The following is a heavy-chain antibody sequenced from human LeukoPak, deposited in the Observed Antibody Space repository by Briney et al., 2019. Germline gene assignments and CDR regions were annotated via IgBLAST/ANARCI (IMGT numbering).Heavy chain of an antibody. CDR3: ATDSAITVGSYYFDY. CDR2: FDPEDGET. J-gene: IGHJ4*02. Sequence: ASVKVSCKVSGYTLTELSMHWVRQAPGKGLEWMGGFDPEDGETIYAQKFQGRVTMTEDTSTDTAYMELSSLRSDDTAVYYCATDSAITVGSYYFDYWGQGTLVTVSS. CDR1: GYTLTELS. V-gene: IGHV1-24*01. D-gene: IGHD1-26*01.